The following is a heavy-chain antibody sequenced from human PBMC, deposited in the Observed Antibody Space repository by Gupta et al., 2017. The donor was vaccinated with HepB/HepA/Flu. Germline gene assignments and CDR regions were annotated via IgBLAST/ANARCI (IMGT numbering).Heavy chain of an antibody. J-gene: IGHJ4*02. CDR1: GFTFSSYE. Sequence: GGGLVQPGGSLRLSCAASGFTFSSYEMNWVRQAPGKGLEWVSYISSSGSTIYYADSVKGRFTISRDNAKNSLYLQMNSLRAEDTAVYYCARGDYEWEPIDYWGQGTLVTVSS. D-gene: IGHD1-26*01. CDR3: ARGDYEWEPIDY. V-gene: IGHV3-48*03. CDR2: ISSSGSTI.